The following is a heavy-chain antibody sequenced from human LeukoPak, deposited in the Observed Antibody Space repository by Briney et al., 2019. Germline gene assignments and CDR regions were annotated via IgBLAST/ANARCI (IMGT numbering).Heavy chain of an antibody. Sequence: GGSLRLSCAASGFTFSDYSMNWVRQAPGKGLEWVSYISSSSSTVYYADSVKGRFTISRDNAKNSLYLQMNSLRAEDTAVYYCARDEGYFQHWGQGTLVTVSS. V-gene: IGHV3-48*01. J-gene: IGHJ1*01. CDR3: ARDEGYFQH. CDR1: GFTFSDYS. CDR2: ISSSSSTV.